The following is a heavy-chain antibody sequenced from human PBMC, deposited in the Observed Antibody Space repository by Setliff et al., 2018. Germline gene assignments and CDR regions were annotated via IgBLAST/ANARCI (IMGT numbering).Heavy chain of an antibody. CDR3: ARLKTAMVDF. D-gene: IGHD5-18*01. V-gene: IGHV4-38-2*01. CDR1: GYSISSGNY. J-gene: IGHJ4*02. Sequence: KPSETLSLTCAVSGYSISSGNYWGWIRQPPGKGLEWIGSLYYSGTTYCNPSLNSRVTISMDTSTNQFSLKLSSVTAADTAVYYCARLKTAMVDFWGQGTLVTVSS. CDR2: LYYSGTT.